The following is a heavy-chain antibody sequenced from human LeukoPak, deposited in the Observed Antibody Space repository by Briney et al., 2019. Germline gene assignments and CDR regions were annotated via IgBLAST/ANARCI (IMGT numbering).Heavy chain of an antibody. CDR2: IYSGGST. CDR3: ARERDRAVTSPYFDY. CDR1: GFTVSANY. J-gene: IGHJ4*02. D-gene: IGHD4-17*01. Sequence: GGSLRLSCAASGFTVSANYMSWVRQTPGKGLEWVSVIYSGGSTYYADSVKGRFTISRHNSKNTVYLQMNSLRAEDTAVYYCARERDRAVTSPYFDYWGQGTLVTVSS. V-gene: IGHV3-66*01.